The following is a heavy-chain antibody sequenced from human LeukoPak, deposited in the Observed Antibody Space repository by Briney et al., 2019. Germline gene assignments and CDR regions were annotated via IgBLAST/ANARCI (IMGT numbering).Heavy chain of an antibody. Sequence: PSETLSLTCAVYGGSFSGYYWSWVRQPPGKGLGWIGEINHSGSTNYNPSLKSRVTISVDTSKNQFSLKLSSVTAADTAVYYCAREFGAPRRGYYYYMDVWGKGTTVTVSS. D-gene: IGHD4/OR15-4a*01. CDR1: GGSFSGYY. J-gene: IGHJ6*03. V-gene: IGHV4-34*01. CDR3: AREFGAPRRGYYYYMDV. CDR2: INHSGST.